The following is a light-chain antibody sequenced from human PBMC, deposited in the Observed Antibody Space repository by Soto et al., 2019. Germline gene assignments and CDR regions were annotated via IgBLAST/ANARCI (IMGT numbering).Light chain of an antibody. CDR1: QSVSSN. J-gene: IGKJ1*01. V-gene: IGKV3-15*01. Sequence: EIVMTQSPATLSVSPGERATLSCRASQSVSSNLAWYQQKPGQAPRLLIYGASTRATGIPARFSGSGSGTEFTLTISSLQSEDFAVYYSQQYNHFWTFGQGTKVEIK. CDR2: GAS. CDR3: QQYNHFWT.